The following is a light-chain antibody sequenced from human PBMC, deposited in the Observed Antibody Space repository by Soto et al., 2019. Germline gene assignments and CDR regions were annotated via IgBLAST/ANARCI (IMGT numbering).Light chain of an antibody. CDR1: QSVLHDPNKKNY. J-gene: IGKJ1*01. Sequence: DIVMTQSPDSLAVSLGERATINCKSSQSVLHDPNKKNYCAWYQQKPGQPPKLLIYWASTRESGVPDRFSGGGSGTDFTLTISSLEAEDVAIYYCQQYYGSPWTFGQGTQVEIK. V-gene: IGKV4-1*01. CDR2: WAS. CDR3: QQYYGSPWT.